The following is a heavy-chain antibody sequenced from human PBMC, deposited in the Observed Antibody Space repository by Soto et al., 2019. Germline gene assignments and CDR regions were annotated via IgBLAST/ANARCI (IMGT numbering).Heavy chain of an antibody. D-gene: IGHD2-15*01. CDR3: AGDWGNCTGGCCYADYYYDYGMDV. Sequence: QVQLVQSGAEVKKPGASVKVSCKASGYTFPNYGISWVRQAPGQGLEWMGWISADNGNTNYAQKLQGRVTMTTDTSTKTAYMELRSLRSDDTAVYYCAGDWGNCTGGCCYADYYYDYGMDVWGQGTTVTVSS. CDR1: GYTFPNYG. V-gene: IGHV1-18*01. J-gene: IGHJ6*02. CDR2: ISADNGNT.